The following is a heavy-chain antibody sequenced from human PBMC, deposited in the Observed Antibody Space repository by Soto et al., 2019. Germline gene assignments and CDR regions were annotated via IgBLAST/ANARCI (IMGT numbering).Heavy chain of an antibody. V-gene: IGHV2-5*02. CDR2: IYWDDDK. CDR3: AHSPRLLWFGELLFDY. CDR1: GFSLSTSGVG. Sequence: QITWKESGPTLVKPTQTLTLTCTFSGFSLSTSGVGVGWIRQPPGKALEWLALIYWDDDKRYSPSLKSRLTITKDTSKNQVVLTMTNMDPVDTATYYCAHSPRLLWFGELLFDYWGQGTLVTVSS. J-gene: IGHJ4*02. D-gene: IGHD3-10*01.